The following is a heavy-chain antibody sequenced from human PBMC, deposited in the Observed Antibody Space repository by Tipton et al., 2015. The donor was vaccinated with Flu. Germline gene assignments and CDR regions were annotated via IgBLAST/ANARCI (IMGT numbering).Heavy chain of an antibody. J-gene: IGHJ4*02. V-gene: IGHV4-39*07. Sequence: TLSLTCAVSGGSVSTNSYYWGWIRQPPGKGLEWIGSVYYSGTTYYNPSLNSRVTVSMDTSTNQFSLRLSSVTAADTAVYYCARSAGGHIPGTLQYWGQGMLVTVSS. D-gene: IGHD6-25*01. CDR3: ARSAGGHIPGTLQY. CDR1: GGSVSTNSYY. CDR2: VYYSGTT.